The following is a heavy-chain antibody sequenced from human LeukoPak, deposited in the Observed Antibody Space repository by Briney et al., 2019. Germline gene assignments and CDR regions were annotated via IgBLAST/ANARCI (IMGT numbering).Heavy chain of an antibody. Sequence: ASVKVSCKASGYTFTGYYLHWVRQAPGQGLEWMGWINPNSGGTNSAQNFQGRVTMTRDTSISTAYMELSRLRSDDTAVYYCAREYSGSHRAFDIWGQGTMVTVSS. J-gene: IGHJ3*02. CDR1: GYTFTGYY. D-gene: IGHD1-26*01. CDR2: INPNSGGT. CDR3: AREYSGSHRAFDI. V-gene: IGHV1-2*02.